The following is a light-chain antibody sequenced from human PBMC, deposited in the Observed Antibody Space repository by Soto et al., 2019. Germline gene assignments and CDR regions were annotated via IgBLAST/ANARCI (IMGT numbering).Light chain of an antibody. CDR3: SSYTSSSTRV. CDR2: DVS. J-gene: IGLJ7*01. CDR1: SSDVGGYNY. Sequence: QPASVSGSPGQSITISCTGTSSDVGGYNYVSWYQQHPGKAPKLMIYDVSNRPSGVSNRFSGSKSGNTASLTISGLQAEDEADYYCSSYTSSSTRVFGGGTQLTVL. V-gene: IGLV2-14*01.